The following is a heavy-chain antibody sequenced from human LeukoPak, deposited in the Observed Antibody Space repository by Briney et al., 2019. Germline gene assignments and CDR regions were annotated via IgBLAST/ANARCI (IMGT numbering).Heavy chain of an antibody. V-gene: IGHV7-4-1*02. J-gene: IGHJ4*02. Sequence: ASVKVSCKASGYTFTSYAMNWVRQAPGQGLEWMGWINTNTGNPTYAQGFTGRFVFSLDTSVSTAYLQISSLKAEDTAVYYCAREMEGDYEPLLPAPAFDYWGQGTLVTVSS. CDR3: AREMEGDYEPLLPAPAFDY. D-gene: IGHD4-17*01. CDR2: INTNTGNP. CDR1: GYTFTSYA.